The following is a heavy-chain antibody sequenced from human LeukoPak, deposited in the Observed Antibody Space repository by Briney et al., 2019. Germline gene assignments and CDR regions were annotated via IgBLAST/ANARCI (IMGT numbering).Heavy chain of an antibody. CDR3: ARADYGGNAGGF. Sequence: RPGGSLRLSCTASGFTFGDYAMSWFRQAPGKELEWVGFIRAKTYGGTTQYAASVKDRFTISRDDSKRIAYLQMNSLKTEDTAVYYCARADYGGNAGGFWGQGTLVTVSS. CDR1: GFTFGDYA. J-gene: IGHJ4*02. CDR2: IRAKTYGGTT. D-gene: IGHD4-23*01. V-gene: IGHV3-49*03.